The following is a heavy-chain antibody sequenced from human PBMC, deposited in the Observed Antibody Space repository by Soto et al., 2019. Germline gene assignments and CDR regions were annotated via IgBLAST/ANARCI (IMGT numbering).Heavy chain of an antibody. V-gene: IGHV4-59*01. CDR2: IYYSGST. CDR3: ARAYGGYADY. D-gene: IGHD5-12*01. J-gene: IGHJ4*02. Sequence: QVQLQESGPGLVKPSETLSLTCTVSGGSISSYYWSWIRQPPGKGLEWIGYIYYSGSTNYNPSLKSRVTISVDTSKNQFSLKLSPVTAADTAVYYCARAYGGYADYWGQGALVTVSS. CDR1: GGSISSYY.